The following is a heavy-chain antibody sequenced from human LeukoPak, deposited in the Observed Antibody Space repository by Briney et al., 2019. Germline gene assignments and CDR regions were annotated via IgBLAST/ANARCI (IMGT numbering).Heavy chain of an antibody. V-gene: IGHV3-23*01. J-gene: IGHJ4*02. CDR3: AKDVYRFGESPWYFDY. CDR2: ISGSGGST. CDR1: GFTFSSYG. Sequence: GGTLRLSCAASGFTFSSYGMSWVRQAPGKGLEWVSAISGSGGSTYYADSVKGRFTISRDNSKNTLYLQMNSLRAEDTAVYYCAKDVYRFGESPWYFDYWGQGTLVTVSS. D-gene: IGHD3-10*01.